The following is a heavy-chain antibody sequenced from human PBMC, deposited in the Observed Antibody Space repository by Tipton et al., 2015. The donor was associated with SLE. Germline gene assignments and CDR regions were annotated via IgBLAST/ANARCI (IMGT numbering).Heavy chain of an antibody. CDR2: IYYSGST. V-gene: IGHV4-38-2*02. CDR1: GYSISSGYY. CDR3: ARDTRAFDI. D-gene: IGHD2-15*01. J-gene: IGHJ3*02. Sequence: TLSLTCAVSGYSISSGYYWGWIRQPPGKGLEWIGYIYYSGSTNYNPSLKSRVTISVDTSKNQFSLKLSSVTAADTAVYYCARDTRAFDIWGQGTMVTVSS.